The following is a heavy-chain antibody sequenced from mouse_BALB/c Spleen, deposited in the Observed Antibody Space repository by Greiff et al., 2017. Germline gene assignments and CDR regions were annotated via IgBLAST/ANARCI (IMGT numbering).Heavy chain of an antibody. CDR2: IYPGDGDT. CDR3: ARGGTGSFWYFDV. D-gene: IGHD4-1*01. V-gene: IGHV1-87*01. CDR1: GYTFTSYW. J-gene: IGHJ1*01. Sequence: ESGAELARPGASVKLSCKASGYTFTSYWMQWVKQRPGQGLEWIGAIYPGDGDTRYTQKFKGKATLTADKSSSTAYMQLSSLASEDSAVYYCARGGTGSFWYFDVWGAGTTVTVSS.